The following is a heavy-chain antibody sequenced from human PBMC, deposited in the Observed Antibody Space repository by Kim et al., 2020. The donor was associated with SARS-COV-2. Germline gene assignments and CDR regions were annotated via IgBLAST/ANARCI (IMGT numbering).Heavy chain of an antibody. V-gene: IGHV3-33*01. J-gene: IGHJ6*02. CDR3: ARDRDGYSYGSSGMDV. CDR1: GFTFSSYG. Sequence: GSLRLSCAASGFTFSSYGMHWVRQAPGKGLEWVAVIWYDGSNKYYEDSVKGRFTISRDNSKNTVYLQMNSLRAEDTAVYYCARDRDGYSYGSSGMDVWGQGTTVTVSS. CDR2: IWYDGSNK. D-gene: IGHD5-18*01.